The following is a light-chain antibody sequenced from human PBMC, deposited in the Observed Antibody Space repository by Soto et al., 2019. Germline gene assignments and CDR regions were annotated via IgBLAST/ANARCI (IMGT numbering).Light chain of an antibody. CDR3: QQYNNWPPYA. Sequence: EIVMTHSPATLSVSPGERATLSCRASQSVSSNLAWYQLKPGQAPRLLIYGASTRATGIPARFSGSGSGTVFTLTISSLQSEDFAVYYCQQYNNWPPYAYGQGTKLEIK. J-gene: IGKJ2*01. V-gene: IGKV3-15*01. CDR2: GAS. CDR1: QSVSSN.